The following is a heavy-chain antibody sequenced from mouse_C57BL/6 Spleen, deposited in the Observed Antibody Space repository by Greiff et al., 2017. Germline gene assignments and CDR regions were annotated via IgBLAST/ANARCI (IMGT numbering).Heavy chain of an antibody. V-gene: IGHV1-72*01. Sequence: QVQLQQPGAELVKPGASVKLSCKASGYTFPSYWMHWVKQRPGRGLEWIGRIDPNSGGTKYNEKFKSKATLTVDKPSSTAYMQLSSLPSEYSAVYYCARSGGGYYEAWFACWGQGTLVTVSA. J-gene: IGHJ3*01. CDR2: IDPNSGGT. CDR3: ARSGGGYYEAWFAC. D-gene: IGHD2-3*01. CDR1: GYTFPSYW.